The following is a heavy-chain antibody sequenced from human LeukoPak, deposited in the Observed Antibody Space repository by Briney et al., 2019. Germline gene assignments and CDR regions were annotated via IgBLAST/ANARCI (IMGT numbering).Heavy chain of an antibody. Sequence: PGESLKISCNGSQYTFTNYWIGWVRQMPGKGLEWMGIIFPIDSDTQYSPSFQGQVTISADKSISTAYLQWSSLKASDTAMYYCARQGSLSTIDYWGQGTLVTVSS. CDR2: IFPIDSDT. D-gene: IGHD2-2*01. CDR3: ARQGSLSTIDY. J-gene: IGHJ4*02. CDR1: QYTFTNYW. V-gene: IGHV5-51*01.